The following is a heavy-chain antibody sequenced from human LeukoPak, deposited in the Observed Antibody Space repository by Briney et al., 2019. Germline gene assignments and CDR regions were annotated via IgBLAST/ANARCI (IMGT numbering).Heavy chain of an antibody. CDR2: IIPILGIA. CDR3: ATSDLYSSSSYCYYGMDV. Sequence: SSVKVSCKASGGTFSSYAISWVRQAPGQGLEWMGRIIPILGIANYAQKFQGRVTITADKSTSTAYMELSSLRSEDTAVYYCATSDLYSSSSYCYYGMDVWGQGTTVTVSS. V-gene: IGHV1-69*04. CDR1: GGTFSSYA. D-gene: IGHD6-6*01. J-gene: IGHJ6*02.